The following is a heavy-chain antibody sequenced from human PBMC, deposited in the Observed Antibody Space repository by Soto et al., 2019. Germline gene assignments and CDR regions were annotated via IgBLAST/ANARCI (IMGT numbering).Heavy chain of an antibody. CDR1: GYTFTSYD. CDR3: AIARYSVVVVVPAAIEEDYYYYMDV. V-gene: IGHV1-8*01. CDR2: VNPNSDNT. Sequence: GASVKVSCKASGYTFTSYDINWVRQATGQGLEWMGWVNPNSDNTGYAQKFQGRVTMTRNTSVSTAYMELSSLRSEDTAVYYCAIARYSVVVVVPAAIEEDYYYYMDVWGKGTTVTVSS. J-gene: IGHJ6*03. D-gene: IGHD2-2*01.